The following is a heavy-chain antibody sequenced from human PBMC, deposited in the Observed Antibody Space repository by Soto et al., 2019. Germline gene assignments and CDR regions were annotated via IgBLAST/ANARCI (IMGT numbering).Heavy chain of an antibody. Sequence: SETLSLTCTVSGGSISSYYWSWIRQPPGKGLERIGYIYYSGSTNYNPSLKSRVTISVDTSKNQFSLKLSSVTAADTAVYYCASIRITMVRGNRPDNWFDTWGQGTLVTVSS. J-gene: IGHJ5*02. CDR3: ASIRITMVRGNRPDNWFDT. D-gene: IGHD3-10*01. V-gene: IGHV4-59*01. CDR2: IYYSGST. CDR1: GGSISSYY.